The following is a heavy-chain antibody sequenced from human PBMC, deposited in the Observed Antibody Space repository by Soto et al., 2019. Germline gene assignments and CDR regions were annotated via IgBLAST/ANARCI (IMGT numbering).Heavy chain of an antibody. J-gene: IGHJ6*02. CDR3: ARGDTWDCSGGSCYPSYYYYGMDV. Sequence: GESLKISCKGSGYSFTSYWIGWVRQMPGKGLEWMGIIYPGDSDTRYSPSFQGQVTISADKSISTAYLQWSSLKASDTAMYYCARGDTWDCSGGSCYPSYYYYGMDVWGQGTTVTVSS. CDR2: IYPGDSDT. D-gene: IGHD2-15*01. V-gene: IGHV5-51*01. CDR1: GYSFTSYW.